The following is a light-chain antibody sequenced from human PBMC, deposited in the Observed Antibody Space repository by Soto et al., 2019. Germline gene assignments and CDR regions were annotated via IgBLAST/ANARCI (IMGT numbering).Light chain of an antibody. CDR1: QSIVYSDGDTF. V-gene: IGKV2-30*01. CDR2: KVS. CDR3: MQAIYWPCT. Sequence: DVVLTQSPRFLPVTLGEPASISCRSSQSIVYSDGDTFLSWFQQRPGQSPRRLIYKVSNRDTGVPVRFSGSGSGTDFTLKISRVEAEDVGIYFCMQAIYWPCTFGPGTKVDIK. J-gene: IGKJ3*01.